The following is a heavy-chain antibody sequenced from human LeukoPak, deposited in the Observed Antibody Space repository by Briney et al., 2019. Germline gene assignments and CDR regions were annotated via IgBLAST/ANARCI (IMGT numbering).Heavy chain of an antibody. J-gene: IGHJ4*02. CDR2: ISYDGSNK. Sequence: GGSLRLSCAASGFTFSSYAMHWVRQAPGKGLEWVAVISYDGSNKYYADSVKGRFTISRDNSKNTLYLQMNSLRAEDTAVYYCASTHSSSWYFPDYWGQGTPVTVSS. D-gene: IGHD6-13*01. CDR1: GFTFSSYA. V-gene: IGHV3-30-3*01. CDR3: ASTHSSSWYFPDY.